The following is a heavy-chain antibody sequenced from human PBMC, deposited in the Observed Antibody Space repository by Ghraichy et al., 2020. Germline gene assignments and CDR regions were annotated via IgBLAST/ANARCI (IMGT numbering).Heavy chain of an antibody. Sequence: SETLSLTCTVSGGSISSGGYYWSWIRQHPGKGLEWIGYIYYSGSTCYNPSLKSRVTISVDTSKNQFSLKLSSVTAADTAVYYCARDNYGGNLHFDYWGQGTLVTVSS. J-gene: IGHJ4*02. CDR1: GGSISSGGYY. V-gene: IGHV4-31*03. D-gene: IGHD4-23*01. CDR2: IYYSGST. CDR3: ARDNYGGNLHFDY.